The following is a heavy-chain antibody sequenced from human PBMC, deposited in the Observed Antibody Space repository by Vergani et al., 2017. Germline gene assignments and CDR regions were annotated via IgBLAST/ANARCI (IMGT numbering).Heavy chain of an antibody. J-gene: IGHJ4*02. Sequence: EVQLVESGGGLVKPGGSLRLSCAASGFTFSNAWMSWVRQAPGKGLEWVGRIKSKTDGGTTDYAAPVKGRFTISRDDSKNTLYLQMNSLKTEDTAVYYCTITIVRGYFDYWGQGTLVTVSS. CDR3: TITIVRGYFDY. V-gene: IGHV3-15*01. CDR1: GFTFSNAW. CDR2: IKSKTDGGTT. D-gene: IGHD3-10*01.